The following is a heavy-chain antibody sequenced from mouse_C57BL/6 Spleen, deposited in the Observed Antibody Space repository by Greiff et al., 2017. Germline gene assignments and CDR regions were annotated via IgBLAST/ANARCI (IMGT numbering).Heavy chain of an antibody. CDR2: INPNNGGT. CDR1: GYTFTDYN. J-gene: IGHJ4*01. CDR3: ARSPYYAMDY. Sequence: EVQLQQSGPELVKPGASVKISCKASGYTFTDYNMDWVKQSPGKSLEWIGDINPNNGGTIYNQKFKGKATLTVDKSSSTAYMELRNLTSEDTAVYYCARSPYYAMDYWGQGTSVTVSS. V-gene: IGHV1-18*01.